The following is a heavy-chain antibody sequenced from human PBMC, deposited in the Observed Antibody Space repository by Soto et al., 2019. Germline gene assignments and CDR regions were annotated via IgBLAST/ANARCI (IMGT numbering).Heavy chain of an antibody. CDR2: LSASGVST. V-gene: IGHV3-23*01. CDR3: AKAISMRRAALDC. D-gene: IGHD3-22*01. J-gene: IGHJ4*02. CDR1: GFTFRSYA. Sequence: PGGSLRLSCAASGFTFRSYAMTWVRQAPGKGLEWVSSLSASGVSTYYADSVKGRFTISRDTSTDTLYLQMNSLRVDDTALYYCAKAISMRRAALDCWGQGTLVTVSS.